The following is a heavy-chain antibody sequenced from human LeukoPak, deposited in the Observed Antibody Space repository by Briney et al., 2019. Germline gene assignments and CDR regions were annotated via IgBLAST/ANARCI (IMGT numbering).Heavy chain of an antibody. Sequence: PGGSLRLSCAASGFTFSSYGMHRVRPAPGKGLEWVAVISYDGSNKYYADSVKGRFTISRDNSKNTLYLQMNSLRAEDTAVYYCANEQSKAFDIWGQGTMVTVSS. CDR1: GFTFSSYG. CDR2: ISYDGSNK. J-gene: IGHJ3*02. V-gene: IGHV3-30*18. CDR3: ANEQSKAFDI.